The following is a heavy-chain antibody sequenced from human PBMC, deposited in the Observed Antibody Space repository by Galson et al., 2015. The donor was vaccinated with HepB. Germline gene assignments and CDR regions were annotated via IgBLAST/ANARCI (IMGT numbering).Heavy chain of an antibody. Sequence: TLSLTCTVSGGSISSGSYYWNWIRQPAGKGLEWIGRIYTSGNTNFNPSLRSRLTMSVDTSKNQFSLKLSSVTAADTAVYYCARDSVDSGGNPYFDYWGQGTLVTVSS. CDR3: ARDSVDSGGNPYFDY. CDR2: IYTSGNT. J-gene: IGHJ4*02. CDR1: GGSISSGSYY. V-gene: IGHV4-61*02. D-gene: IGHD4-23*01.